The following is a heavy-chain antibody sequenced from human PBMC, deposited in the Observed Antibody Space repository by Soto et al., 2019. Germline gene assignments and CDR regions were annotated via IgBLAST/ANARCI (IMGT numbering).Heavy chain of an antibody. J-gene: IGHJ4*02. V-gene: IGHV3-23*01. CDR1: GFTFSSYA. CDR2: ISGSGGST. CDR3: AQDTVDTAMEYY. Sequence: GGSLRLSCAASGFTFSSYAMSWVRQAPGKGLEWVSAISGSGGSTYCADSVKGRFTISRDNSKNTLYLQMNSLRAEDTAVYYCAQDTVDTAMEYYWGQGTLVTVYS. D-gene: IGHD5-18*01.